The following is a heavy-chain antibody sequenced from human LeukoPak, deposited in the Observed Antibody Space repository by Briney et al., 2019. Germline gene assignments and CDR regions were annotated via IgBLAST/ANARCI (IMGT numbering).Heavy chain of an antibody. Sequence: GGSLRLSCAASGFTFSSYWVSWVRQAPGKGLEWVANIKQDGSEKYYVDSVKGRFTISRDNAKNSLYLQMNSLRAEDTAVYYCAREPQGGCYVDYWGQGTPVTVSS. CDR3: AREPQGGCYVDY. V-gene: IGHV3-7*01. CDR2: IKQDGSEK. J-gene: IGHJ4*02. CDR1: GFTFSSYW.